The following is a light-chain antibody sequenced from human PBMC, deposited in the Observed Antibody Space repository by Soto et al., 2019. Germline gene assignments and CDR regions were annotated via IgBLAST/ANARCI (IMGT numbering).Light chain of an antibody. V-gene: IGKV1-27*01. CDR3: HNYNIAPLT. CDR1: QSISNY. J-gene: IGKJ4*01. CDR2: AAS. Sequence: DIQMTQSPSSLSASVGDRVTITCRASQSISNYLAWYQQKPGKVPKLLIHAASTLQSGVPSRFSGSGSGTDFTLTISSLQPEDVATYYCHNYNIAPLTFGGGTKVEIK.